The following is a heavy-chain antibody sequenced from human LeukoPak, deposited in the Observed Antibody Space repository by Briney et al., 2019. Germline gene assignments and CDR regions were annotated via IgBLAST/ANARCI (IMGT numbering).Heavy chain of an antibody. D-gene: IGHD3-3*01. CDR2: INAGNGNT. CDR3: ARDYPYYDFWSGYQTVNWFDP. J-gene: IGHJ5*02. V-gene: IGHV1-3*01. CDR1: GYTFTGYY. Sequence: ASVKVSCKASGYTFTGYYMHWVRQAPGQRLEWMGWINAGNGNTKYSQKFQGRVTITRDTSASTAYMELSSLRSEDTAVYYCARDYPYYDFWSGYQTVNWFDPWGQGTLVTVSS.